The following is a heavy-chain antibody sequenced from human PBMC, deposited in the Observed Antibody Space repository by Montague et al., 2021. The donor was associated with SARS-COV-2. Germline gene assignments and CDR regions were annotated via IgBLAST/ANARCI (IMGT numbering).Heavy chain of an antibody. CDR1: GASLSSDSLS. Sequence: VSPGASLSSDSLSWHWIRQSPSRGPEWLASTYYRSTWYNDSAPSVSGRATVKPDTSRNQFSLHLDSVTPEDTALYFCARKMDSSFDVWGKGTMVIVSS. D-gene: IGHD2-2*03. CDR2: TYYRSTWYN. CDR3: ARKMDSSFDV. J-gene: IGHJ3*01. V-gene: IGHV6-1*01.